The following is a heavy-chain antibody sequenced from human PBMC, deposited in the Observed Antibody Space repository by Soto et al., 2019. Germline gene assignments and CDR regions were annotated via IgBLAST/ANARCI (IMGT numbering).Heavy chain of an antibody. J-gene: IGHJ5*02. V-gene: IGHV1-24*01. CDR1: GYTLNEVA. D-gene: IGHD4-17*01. CDR3: TTYHGDYHFDQ. Sequence: QVQLVQSGAEVKKPGASVKVSCKVSGYTLNEVAMHWVRQAPGKGLEWLGGFDPDEAETIYAQHFQGRDTMTEHKSTDSVYMELSSLRSEDTALYFYTTYHGDYHFDQGGQGTLVTISS. CDR2: FDPDEAET.